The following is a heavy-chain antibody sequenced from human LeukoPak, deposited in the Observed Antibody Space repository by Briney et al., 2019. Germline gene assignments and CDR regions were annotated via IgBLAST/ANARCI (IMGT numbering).Heavy chain of an antibody. Sequence: GGSLTHSCAATGFSFSSHWLSWLRQPPGKGLAWVANIHPDGREKYYVDSVKGRFTISRDNAKNSVYLQMNSLRAEDTAVYYCARYYYASGRDYWGQGTLVTVSS. D-gene: IGHD3-10*01. CDR3: ARYYYASGRDY. V-gene: IGHV3-7*01. CDR2: IHPDGREK. CDR1: GFSFSSHW. J-gene: IGHJ4*01.